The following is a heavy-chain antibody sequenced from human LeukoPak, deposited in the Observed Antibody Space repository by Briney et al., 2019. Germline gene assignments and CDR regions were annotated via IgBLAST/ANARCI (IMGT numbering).Heavy chain of an antibody. J-gene: IGHJ3*02. Sequence: SQTLSLTCTVSGGSISSGDYYWRWIRQPPGKGLEWIGYIYYSGSTYYNPSLKSRVTISVDTSKNQFSLKLSSVTAADTAVYYCARVLSYYYDIYAFDIWGQGTMVTVSS. CDR2: IYYSGST. V-gene: IGHV4-30-4*01. CDR3: ARVLSYYYDIYAFDI. D-gene: IGHD3-22*01. CDR1: GGSISSGDYY.